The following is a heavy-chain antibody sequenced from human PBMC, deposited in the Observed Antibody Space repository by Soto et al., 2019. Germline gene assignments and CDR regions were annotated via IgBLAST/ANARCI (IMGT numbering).Heavy chain of an antibody. CDR1: GYTFTSYY. D-gene: IGHD3-10*01. J-gene: IGHJ6*02. CDR2: ISPFNGNT. Sequence: ASVKVSCKASGYTFTSYYMHWVRQAPGQGLEWMGWISPFNGNTNYGQTLQGRVTLTTDTSTSTVYMELRSLRSDDTAVYYCARDQSFDRSYYYGMDVWGQGTTVTVSS. V-gene: IGHV1-18*04. CDR3: ARDQSFDRSYYYGMDV.